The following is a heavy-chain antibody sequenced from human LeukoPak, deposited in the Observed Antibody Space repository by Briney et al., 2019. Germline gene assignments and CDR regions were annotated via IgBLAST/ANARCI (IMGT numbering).Heavy chain of an antibody. CDR1: GGTFSSYA. CDR3: ARHGGTTVATPGSSYFDY. Sequence: ASVKVSCKASGGTFSSYAISWVRQAPGQGLEWMGGIIPIFGTANYAQKFQGRVTITADESTSTAYMELSSLRSEDTAVYYCARHGGTTVATPGSSYFDYWGQGTLVTVSS. CDR2: IIPIFGTA. V-gene: IGHV1-69*13. D-gene: IGHD4-23*01. J-gene: IGHJ4*02.